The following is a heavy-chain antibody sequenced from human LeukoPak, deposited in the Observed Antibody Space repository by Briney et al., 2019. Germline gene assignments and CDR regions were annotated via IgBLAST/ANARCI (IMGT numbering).Heavy chain of an antibody. CDR3: TSRGDSSYAFDI. D-gene: IGHD3-22*01. CDR2: IYYSGST. CDR1: GGSISSGGYY. J-gene: IGHJ3*02. V-gene: IGHV4-31*03. Sequence: SETLSLTCTVSGGSISSGGYYWSWIRQHPGKGLEWIGYIYYSGSTYYNPSLKSRVTISVDTSENQFSLKLSSVTAADTAVYYCTSRGDSSYAFDIWGQGTMVTVSS.